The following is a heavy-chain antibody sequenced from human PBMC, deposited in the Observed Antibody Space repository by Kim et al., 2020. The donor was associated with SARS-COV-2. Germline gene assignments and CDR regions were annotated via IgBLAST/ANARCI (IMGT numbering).Heavy chain of an antibody. CDR3: AKDLWDYSANDH. V-gene: IGHV3-23*01. J-gene: IGHJ4*02. Sequence: GGSLRLSCAASGFAFMPTAMNWVRQSPGKGLEWVSGIGGDETTHYGDSVKGRFTISKDKFKNTLYLQMNNLRVDDTAIYYGAKDLWDYSANDHWGQGTLV. CDR2: IGGDETT. D-gene: IGHD2-21*01. CDR1: GFAFMPTA.